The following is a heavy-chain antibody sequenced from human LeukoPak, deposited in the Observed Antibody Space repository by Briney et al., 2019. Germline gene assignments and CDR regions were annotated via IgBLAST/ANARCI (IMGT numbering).Heavy chain of an antibody. Sequence: SETLSLTCTVSGGSISSYYWSWIRQPPGKGLEWIGYIYYSGSTNYNPSLKSRVTISADTSKNQFSLKLSSGTAADTAVYYCASSSRGGGWFDPWGQGTLVTVSS. CDR1: GGSISSYY. D-gene: IGHD6-6*01. CDR3: ASSSRGGGWFDP. CDR2: IYYSGST. V-gene: IGHV4-59*01. J-gene: IGHJ5*02.